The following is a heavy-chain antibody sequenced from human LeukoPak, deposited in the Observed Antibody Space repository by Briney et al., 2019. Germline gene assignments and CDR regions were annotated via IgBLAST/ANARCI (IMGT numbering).Heavy chain of an antibody. J-gene: IGHJ4*02. D-gene: IGHD6-13*01. V-gene: IGHV3-23*01. Sequence: GGSLRLSCAASGFTISSYAMSWIRQAPGKGLEWVSACGTSGDTYYADSVRGRFTIFRDNAKNTVYLQMSSLRAEDTAVYYCAQKTPGTHPFDYWGQGTLVTVSS. CDR2: CGTSGDT. CDR3: AQKTPGTHPFDY. CDR1: GFTISSYA.